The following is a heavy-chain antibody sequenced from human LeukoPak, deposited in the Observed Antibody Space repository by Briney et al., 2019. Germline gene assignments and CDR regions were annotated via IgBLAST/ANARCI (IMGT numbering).Heavy chain of an antibody. D-gene: IGHD3-16*02. J-gene: IGHJ4*02. Sequence: GGSLRLSCAASGFTFSSYAVSWVRQAPGKGLEWVSAISGSGGSTYYADSVKGRFTISRDNSKNTLYLQMNSLRAEDTAVYYCAKGVHVWGSYPNDYWGQGTLVTVSS. CDR1: GFTFSSYA. V-gene: IGHV3-23*01. CDR3: AKGVHVWGSYPNDY. CDR2: ISGSGGST.